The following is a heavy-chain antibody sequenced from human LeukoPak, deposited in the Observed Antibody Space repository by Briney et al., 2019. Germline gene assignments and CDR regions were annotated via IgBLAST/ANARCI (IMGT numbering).Heavy chain of an antibody. Sequence: SETLSLTCAVSGGSISSSYWWTWVRQPPGQGLEWIREIYHSGSTNYNPSLKSRVTISVDKSKNQFSLKLRSVTAADTAVYYCARDSGTTGEVKFDPWGQGTLVTVSS. V-gene: IGHV4-4*02. CDR1: GGSISSSYW. CDR2: IYHSGST. D-gene: IGHD1-7*01. J-gene: IGHJ5*02. CDR3: ARDSGTTGEVKFDP.